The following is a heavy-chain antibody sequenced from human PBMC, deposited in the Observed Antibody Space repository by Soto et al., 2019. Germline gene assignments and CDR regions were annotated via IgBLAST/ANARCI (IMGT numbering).Heavy chain of an antibody. CDR2: IIPIFGTA. V-gene: IGHV1-69*13. Sequence: SVKVSCKASGGTFSSYAISWVRQAPGQGLEWMGGIIPIFGTANYAQKFQGRVTITADESTSTAYMELSSLRSEDTAVYYCARQVAGAGKIVGATTQYYYYGMDVWGQGTTVTVSS. CDR3: ARQVAGAGKIVGATTQYYYYGMDV. CDR1: GGTFSSYA. D-gene: IGHD1-26*01. J-gene: IGHJ6*02.